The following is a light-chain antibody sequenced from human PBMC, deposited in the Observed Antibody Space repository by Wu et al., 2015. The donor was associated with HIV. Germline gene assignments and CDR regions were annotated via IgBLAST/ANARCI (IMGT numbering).Light chain of an antibody. Sequence: EIVLTQFPVTLSLSPGDRATLSCRASQSVSNYLAWYQQKPGQAPRLLIYDASNRATGIPARFSGSGSGTDFTLTISRLEPEDFAVYYCQQFGSSPYSFGQGTKLE. CDR2: DAS. CDR3: QQFGSSPYS. V-gene: IGKV3-20*01. J-gene: IGKJ2*03. CDR1: QSVSNY.